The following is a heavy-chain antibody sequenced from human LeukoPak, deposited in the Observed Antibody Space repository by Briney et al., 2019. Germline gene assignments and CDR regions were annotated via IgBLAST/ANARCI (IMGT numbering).Heavy chain of an antibody. J-gene: IGHJ4*02. CDR3: ARHLAVTGAGGWVYYFDY. CDR2: INHSGST. CDR1: GGSFSGYY. V-gene: IGHV4-34*01. Sequence: SETLSLTCAVYGGSFSGYYWSWIRQPPGKGLEWIGEINHSGSTNYNPSLKSRVTISVDTSKNQFSLKLNSVTAADMAVYYCARHLAVTGAGGWVYYFDYWGQGTLVTVSS. D-gene: IGHD6-19*01.